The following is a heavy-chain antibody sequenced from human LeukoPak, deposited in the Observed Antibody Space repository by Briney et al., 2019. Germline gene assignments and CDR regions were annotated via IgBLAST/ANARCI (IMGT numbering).Heavy chain of an antibody. CDR2: INSDGSST. CDR1: GFTFSSYW. CDR3: ARAPYDSSGYYYSLGWFDP. D-gene: IGHD3-22*01. J-gene: IGHJ5*02. Sequence: GGSLRLSCAASGFTFSSYWMHWVRQAPGKGLVWVSRINSDGSSTSYADSVEGRFTISRDNAKNTLYLQMNSLRAEDTAVYYCARAPYDSSGYYYSLGWFDPWGQGTLVTVSS. V-gene: IGHV3-74*01.